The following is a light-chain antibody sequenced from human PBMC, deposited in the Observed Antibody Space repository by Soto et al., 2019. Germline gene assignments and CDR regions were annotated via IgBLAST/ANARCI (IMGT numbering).Light chain of an antibody. Sequence: EKVMTQSPATLSVSTWERATLSCRASQSVSSKLAWYQQKPGQAPMLLIYGASTRATDIPARYSGRVSGTDFTLTISTLQSEDFAVDYCQQYNNWPRTFGQGTKVEI. V-gene: IGKV3-15*01. CDR3: QQYNNWPRT. CDR1: QSVSSK. J-gene: IGKJ1*01. CDR2: GAS.